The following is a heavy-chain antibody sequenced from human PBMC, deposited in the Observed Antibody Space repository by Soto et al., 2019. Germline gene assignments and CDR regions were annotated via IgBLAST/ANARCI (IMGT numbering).Heavy chain of an antibody. V-gene: IGHV3-48*03. CDR2: ISSSGSTI. J-gene: IGHJ6*02. CDR1: GFTFSSYE. CDR3: ARVLQLVVRYYYYGMDV. Sequence: EVQLVESGGGLVQPGGSLRLSCAASGFTFSSYEMNWVRQAPGKGLEWVSYISSSGSTIYYADSVKGRFTISRDNAKNSLYLHMNSMRGEVTAVYYCARVLQLVVRYYYYGMDVWGQGTTVTVS. D-gene: IGHD6-13*01.